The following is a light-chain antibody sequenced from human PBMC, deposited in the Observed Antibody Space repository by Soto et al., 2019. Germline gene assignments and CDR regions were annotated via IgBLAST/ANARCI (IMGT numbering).Light chain of an antibody. Sequence: VVMTQSQATLSVSPCERAFLFGRASQSVSSYLAWYQQKPGQGPRLLIYDASNRAAGIPARFSGSGSGTDFTLTISSLEPEDFAVYYCQQRRSWPPTFGQGTRLEI. CDR3: QQRRSWPPT. J-gene: IGKJ5*01. CDR2: DAS. V-gene: IGKV3-11*01. CDR1: QSVSSY.